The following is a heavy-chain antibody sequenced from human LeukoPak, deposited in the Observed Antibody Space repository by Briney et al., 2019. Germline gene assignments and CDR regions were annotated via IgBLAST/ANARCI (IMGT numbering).Heavy chain of an antibody. CDR1: GFTFSDYT. D-gene: IGHD2-21*02. CDR2: ISSDSSYI. Sequence: PGGSLRLSCVGAGFTFSDYTINWVRQAPGKGLEWVSSISSDSSYIYYADSVKGRFTISRDNSKNTLYLQMNSLRAEDTAVYYCARDNRPYCGGDCYPYYFDCWGQGTLVTVSS. V-gene: IGHV3-21*03. CDR3: ARDNRPYCGGDCYPYYFDC. J-gene: IGHJ4*02.